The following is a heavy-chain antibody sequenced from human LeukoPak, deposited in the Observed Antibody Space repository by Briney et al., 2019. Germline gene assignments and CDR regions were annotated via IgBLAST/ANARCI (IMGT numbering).Heavy chain of an antibody. J-gene: IGHJ6*03. V-gene: IGHV1-69*05. D-gene: IGHD2-2*01. CDR3: ASRRPSDIVVSYYYYYMDV. CDR1: GGTFSSYA. CDR2: IIPIFGTA. Sequence: GASVKVSCKASGGTFSSYAISWVRQAPGQGLEWMGGIIPIFGTANYAQKFQGRVTITTDESTSTAYMELSSLRSEDTAVYYCASRRPSDIVVSYYYYYMDVWGKGTTVTVSS.